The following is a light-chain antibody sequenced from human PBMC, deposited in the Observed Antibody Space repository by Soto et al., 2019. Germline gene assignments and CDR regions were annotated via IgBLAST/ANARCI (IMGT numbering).Light chain of an antibody. CDR1: QSVSSN. J-gene: IGKJ1*01. CDR3: QQTYSTPET. V-gene: IGKV3-15*01. Sequence: ELMMTQSPATLSVSRGERATLSCSARQSVSSNLAWYQQKPDQAPGLLIYGASTRATRIPVRFSGSGSGTDFTLTISSLQPDDLATYSCQQTYSTPETFGQGTKVDIK. CDR2: GAS.